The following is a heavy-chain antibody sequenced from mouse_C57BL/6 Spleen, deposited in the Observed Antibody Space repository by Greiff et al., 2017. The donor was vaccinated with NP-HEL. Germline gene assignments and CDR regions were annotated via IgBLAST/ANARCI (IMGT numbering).Heavy chain of an antibody. Sequence: EVKVVESGEGLVKPGGSLKLSCAASGFTFSSYAMSWVRQTPEKRLEWVAYISSGGDYTYYADTVKGRFTISRDNARNTLYLQMSSLKSEDTAVYYCTRGYSSYAMDYWGQGTSVTVSS. V-gene: IGHV5-9-1*02. D-gene: IGHD2-5*01. CDR1: GFTFSSYA. J-gene: IGHJ4*01. CDR3: TRGYSSYAMDY. CDR2: ISSGGDYT.